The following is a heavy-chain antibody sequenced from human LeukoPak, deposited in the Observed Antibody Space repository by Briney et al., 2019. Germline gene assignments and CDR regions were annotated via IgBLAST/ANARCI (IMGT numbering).Heavy chain of an antibody. CDR3: ARDRGVVVIYDAFDI. J-gene: IGHJ3*02. D-gene: IGHD3-22*01. V-gene: IGHV1-69*04. CDR1: GGTFSSYA. CDR2: IIPILGIA. Sequence: GASVKVSCKASGGTFSSYAISWVRQAPGQGLEWMGRIIPILGIANYAQKFQGRVTITADTSTSTAYMELRSLRSDDTAVYYCARDRGVVVIYDAFDIWGQGTIVTVSS.